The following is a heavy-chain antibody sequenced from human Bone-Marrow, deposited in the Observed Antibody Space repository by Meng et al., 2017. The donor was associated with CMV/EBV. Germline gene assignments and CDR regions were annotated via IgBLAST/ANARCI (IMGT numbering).Heavy chain of an antibody. Sequence: GGSLRLSCVASGFTFSSYEMNWVRQAPGKGLEWVSYISSSGSTIFYADSVKGRFTISRDNPKNSLYLQMNSLRAEDTAVYYCARDLNVGGVYFDCWGQGTLVTASS. CDR3: ARDLNVGGVYFDC. D-gene: IGHD3-16*01. V-gene: IGHV3-48*03. CDR1: GFTFSSYE. CDR2: ISSSGSTI. J-gene: IGHJ4*02.